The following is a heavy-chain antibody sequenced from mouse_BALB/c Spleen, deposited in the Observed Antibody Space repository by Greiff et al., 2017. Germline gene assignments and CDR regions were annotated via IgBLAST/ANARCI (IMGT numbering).Heavy chain of an antibody. D-gene: IGHD1-1*01. CDR2: ISYSGST. V-gene: IGHV3-8*02. J-gene: IGHJ4*01. Sequence: EVKLQESGPSLVKPSQTLSLTCSVTGDSITSGYWNWIRKFPGNKLEYMGYISYSGSTYYNPPLKSRISITRDTSQNQYYLQLNSVTTADTATYSCASYYNSGSNYYYAMDYWGQGTSVTVSA. CDR3: ASYYNSGSNYYYAMDY. CDR1: GDSITSGY.